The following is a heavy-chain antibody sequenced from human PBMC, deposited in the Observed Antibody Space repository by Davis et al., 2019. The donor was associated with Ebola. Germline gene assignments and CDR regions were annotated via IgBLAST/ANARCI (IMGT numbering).Heavy chain of an antibody. D-gene: IGHD3-3*01. V-gene: IGHV1-69*04. CDR2: IIPILGIA. Sequence: AASVKVSCKASGGTFSSYAISWVRQAPGQGLEWMGRIIPILGIANYAQKFQGRVTITADKSTSTAYMELSSLRSEDTAVYYCARVAKYDSLGYWGQGTLVTVSS. J-gene: IGHJ4*02. CDR1: GGTFSSYA. CDR3: ARVAKYDSLGY.